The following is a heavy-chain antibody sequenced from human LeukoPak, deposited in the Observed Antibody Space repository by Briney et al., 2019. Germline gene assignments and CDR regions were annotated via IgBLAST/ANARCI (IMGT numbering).Heavy chain of an antibody. CDR2: ISSSSSNI. CDR3: ARGADYHILTGYYDY. J-gene: IGHJ4*02. Sequence: AGGSLRLSCAASGFTFSSYSMNWVRQAPGKGLEWVSSISSSSSNIYYADSVKGRFTISRDNAKNSLYLQMNSLRAEDTAVYYCARGADYHILTGYYDYWGQGTLVTVSS. D-gene: IGHD3-9*01. V-gene: IGHV3-21*01. CDR1: GFTFSSYS.